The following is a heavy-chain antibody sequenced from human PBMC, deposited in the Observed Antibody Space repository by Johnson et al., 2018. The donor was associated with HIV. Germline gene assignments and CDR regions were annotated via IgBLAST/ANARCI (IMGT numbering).Heavy chain of an antibody. V-gene: IGHV3-30*02. D-gene: IGHD3-10*01. J-gene: IGHJ3*02. CDR1: GFTFSYYG. Sequence: QMLLVESGGGVVQPGRSLRLSCAASGFTFSYYGMHWVRQAPGKGLEWVSFIRFDGSNEYYADSVKGRFTISRDNSKYTLYLQMNSLRAEDTAVYYCARAPEVRGIDAFDIWGQGTMVTVS. CDR2: IRFDGSNE. CDR3: ARAPEVRGIDAFDI.